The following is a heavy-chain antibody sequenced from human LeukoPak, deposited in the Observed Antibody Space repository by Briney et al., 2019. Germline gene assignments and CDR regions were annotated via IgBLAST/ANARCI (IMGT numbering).Heavy chain of an antibody. CDR1: GFTFSNYW. CDR3: ARGLVGATSWFYY. J-gene: IGHJ4*02. D-gene: IGHD1-26*01. Sequence: GGSLRLSCAASGFTFSNYWMNWVRQAPGKGLEWVASIKQDGSEKYYVDSVKGRFTISRDNAKNTLYLQMNSLRAEDTAVYYCARGLVGATSWFYYWGQGTLVTVSS. V-gene: IGHV3-7*01. CDR2: IKQDGSEK.